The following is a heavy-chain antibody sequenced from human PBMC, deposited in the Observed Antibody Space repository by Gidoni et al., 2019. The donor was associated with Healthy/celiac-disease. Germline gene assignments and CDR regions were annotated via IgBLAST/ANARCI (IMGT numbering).Heavy chain of an antibody. CDR3: ARDPTVTTMGWAYYYYGMDV. J-gene: IGHJ6*02. V-gene: IGHV3-33*08. CDR2: IWYDGSNK. CDR1: GCTFSSHG. D-gene: IGHD4-17*01. Sequence: QVPLVESGGGVVQPGRSLRLSCAASGCTFSSHGMHWVRQAPGKGLEWVAVIWYDGSNKYYADSVKGRFTISRDNSKNTLYLQMNSLRAEDTAVYYCARDPTVTTMGWAYYYYGMDVWGQGTTVTVSS.